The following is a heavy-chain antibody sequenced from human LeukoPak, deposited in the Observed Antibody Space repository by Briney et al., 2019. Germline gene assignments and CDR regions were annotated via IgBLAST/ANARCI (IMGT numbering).Heavy chain of an antibody. CDR1: GFTFSRYL. D-gene: IGHD3-22*01. J-gene: IGHJ1*01. Sequence: GGSLRLSCAASGFTFSRYLMHWVRQPQGKGLVLVSRIKSDGSTNYADSVKGRFTISRDNAKNTVSLQMNSLRAEDTGVYYCARAPAEIGGYYPEYFRHWGQGTLVTVSS. CDR2: IKSDGST. CDR3: ARAPAEIGGYYPEYFRH. V-gene: IGHV3-74*01.